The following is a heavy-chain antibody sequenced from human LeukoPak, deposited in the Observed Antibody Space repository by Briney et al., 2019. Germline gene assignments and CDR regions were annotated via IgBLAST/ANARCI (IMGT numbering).Heavy chain of an antibody. CDR2: INDSGST. CDR1: GGSFSGYY. J-gene: IGHJ5*02. V-gene: IGHV4-34*01. D-gene: IGHD2-2*01. CDR3: ARGGGIVVVPAAIRPYRYNWFDP. Sequence: PSETLSLTCAVYGGSFSGYYWSWIRQPPGKGLEWIGEINDSGSTNYNPSLKSRVTTTVDTTKNQFSLKLSSVTAADTAVYYCARGGGIVVVPAAIRPYRYNWFDPSGEGTLVTVSS.